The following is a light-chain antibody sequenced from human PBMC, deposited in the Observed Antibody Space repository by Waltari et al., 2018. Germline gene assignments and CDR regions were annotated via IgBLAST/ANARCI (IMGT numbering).Light chain of an antibody. CDR2: DAS. J-gene: IGKJ1*01. CDR3: QQRTIWSGT. CDR1: QSISTY. V-gene: IGKV3-11*01. Sequence: VVLTQSPATLSLSPGERATLSCRASQSISTYLAWYQQKHGQPPRLLFYDASTRATGIPARFSGVGSGTDFTLTISSLEPDDFAVYYCQQRTIWSGTFGQGTKVEIK.